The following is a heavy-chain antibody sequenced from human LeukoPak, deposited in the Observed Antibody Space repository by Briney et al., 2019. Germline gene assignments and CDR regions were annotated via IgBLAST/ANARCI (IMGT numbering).Heavy chain of an antibody. CDR3: ARQPRFSSSGVFDY. D-gene: IGHD6-6*01. V-gene: IGHV5-51*01. CDR1: GYSFTSYW. Sequence: GESLKISCKGSGYSFTSYWIGWVRQMPGKGLKWMGIIYPGDSDARYSPSFQGQVTISADKSISTAYLQWSSLKASDTAMYYCARQPRFSSSGVFDYWGQGTLVTVSS. CDR2: IYPGDSDA. J-gene: IGHJ4*02.